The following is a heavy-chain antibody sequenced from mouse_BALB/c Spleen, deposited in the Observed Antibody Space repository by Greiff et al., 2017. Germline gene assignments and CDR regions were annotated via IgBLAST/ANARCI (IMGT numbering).Heavy chain of an antibody. CDR3: ASGPLLRSAY. CDR2: ISYSGST. CDR1: GYSITSDYV. D-gene: IGHD1-1*01. J-gene: IGHJ3*01. Sequence: VQLKQSGPGLVKPSQSLSLTCTVTGYSITSDYVWYWIRQFPGNRLEWMGYISYSGSTSYNPSLKSRISITRDTSKNQFFLQLNSVTTEDTATYYCASGPLLRSAYWGQGTLVTVSA. V-gene: IGHV3-2*02.